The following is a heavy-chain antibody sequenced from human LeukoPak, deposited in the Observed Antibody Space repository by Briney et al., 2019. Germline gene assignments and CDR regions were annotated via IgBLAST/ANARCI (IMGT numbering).Heavy chain of an antibody. V-gene: IGHV3-30*04. CDR3: TNSDDYGDY. J-gene: IGHJ4*02. CDR1: GFIFGDYA. Sequence: PGGSLRLSCAASGFIFGDYAMHWVRQAPGKGLEWVAAIAFDDTDRYYIDSVKGRFTIPRDDSKNTLYLHMTSLRAEDTAVYYCTNSDDYGDYWGQGTLVTVSS. CDR2: IAFDDTDR.